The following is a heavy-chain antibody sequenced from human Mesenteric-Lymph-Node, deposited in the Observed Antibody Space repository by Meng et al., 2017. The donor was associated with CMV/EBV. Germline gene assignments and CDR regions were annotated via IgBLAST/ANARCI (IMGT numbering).Heavy chain of an antibody. CDR2: IFYTGST. CDR1: GGSISSTSYS. J-gene: IGHJ4*02. CDR3: AQVVVAATQLPFH. V-gene: IGHV4-39*01. D-gene: IGHD2-15*01. Sequence: SGGSISSTSYSWGWVRQPPGKGLEWIGSIFYTGSTYYNPSLKSRVTISVDTSRNQFSLRLSSVTAADTAVYYCAQVVVAATQLPFHWGQGTLVTVSS.